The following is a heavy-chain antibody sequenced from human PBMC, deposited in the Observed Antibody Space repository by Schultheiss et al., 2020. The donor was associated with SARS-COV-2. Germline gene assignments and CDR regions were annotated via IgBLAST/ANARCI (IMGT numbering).Heavy chain of an antibody. D-gene: IGHD1-26*01. Sequence: KISCKASGGTFSSYAISWVRQAPGQGLEWMGGIIPIFGTANYAQKFQGRVTITADESTSTAYMELSSLRSEDTAVYYCGNGGSYSRGNAFDYWGQGTLVTVSS. CDR1: GGTFSSYA. V-gene: IGHV1-69*01. CDR3: GNGGSYSRGNAFDY. J-gene: IGHJ4*02. CDR2: IIPIFGTA.